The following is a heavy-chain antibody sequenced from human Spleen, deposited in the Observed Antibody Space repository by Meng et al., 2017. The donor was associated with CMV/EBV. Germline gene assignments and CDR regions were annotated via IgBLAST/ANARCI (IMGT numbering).Heavy chain of an antibody. CDR2: MNSGGSA. CDR3: ATETGKGAFDI. Sequence: SETLSLTCNVSGGSISSYYWSWNRQPPGKGLEWIGFMNSGGSANYNPSLRSRVTISVDMSRNQFSLKLSSVTAADTAVYYCATETGKGAFDIWGQGTMVTVSS. J-gene: IGHJ3*02. CDR1: GGSISSYY. V-gene: IGHV4-59*12. D-gene: IGHD1-1*01.